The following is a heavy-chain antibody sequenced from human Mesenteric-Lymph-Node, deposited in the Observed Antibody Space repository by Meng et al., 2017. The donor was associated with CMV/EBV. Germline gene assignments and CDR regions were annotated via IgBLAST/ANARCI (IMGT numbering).Heavy chain of an antibody. J-gene: IGHJ5*02. V-gene: IGHV3-20*04. CDR3: ARDLTGTSGWFDP. D-gene: IGHD1-7*01. CDR1: GFIFNNYG. CDR2: INWNEVTT. Sequence: GGSLRLSCAASGFIFNNYGMSWVRQAPGKGLEWVSGINWNEVTTGYADSVRGRSTISRDNAKNSLYLQMNNLRAEDTAVYYCARDLTGTSGWFDPWGQGTLVTVSS.